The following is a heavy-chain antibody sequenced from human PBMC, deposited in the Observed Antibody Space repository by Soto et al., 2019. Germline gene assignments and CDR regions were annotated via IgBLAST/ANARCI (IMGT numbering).Heavy chain of an antibody. CDR2: ISGSGGST. CDR1: GFTFSSYA. D-gene: IGHD5-18*01. V-gene: IGHV3-23*01. CDR3: AKQGYSYGYGDY. J-gene: IGHJ4*02. Sequence: EVQLLESGGGLVQPGGSLRLSCAASGFTFSSYAMSWVRQAPGKGLEWVSAISGSGGSTYYADSVEGRFTVSRDNSKNTLHLQMNRLRDEDTAVYYCAKQGYSYGYGDYWGQGTLVTVSS.